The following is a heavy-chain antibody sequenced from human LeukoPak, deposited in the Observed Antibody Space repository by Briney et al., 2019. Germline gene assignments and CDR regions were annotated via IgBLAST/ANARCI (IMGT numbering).Heavy chain of an antibody. CDR1: GGTFSSYT. Sequence: SVKVSCKASGGTFSSYTISWVRQAPGQGLEWMGRIIPILGIANYAQKFQGRVTITADKTTSTAYMELSSLRSEDTAVYYCARDRKYSSGWYLGYWGQGTLVTVSS. CDR3: ARDRKYSSGWYLGY. J-gene: IGHJ4*02. V-gene: IGHV1-69*04. CDR2: IIPILGIA. D-gene: IGHD6-19*01.